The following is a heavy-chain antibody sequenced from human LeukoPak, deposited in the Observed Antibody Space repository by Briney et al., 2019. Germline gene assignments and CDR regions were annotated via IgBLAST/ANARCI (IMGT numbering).Heavy chain of an antibody. CDR2: ISSNGGST. Sequence: QPGGSLRLSCAASGFTFSSYAMHWVRQAPGKGLEYVSAISSNGGSTYYANSVKGRFTISRDNSKNTLYLQMGSLRAEDMAVYYRARADYYDSSGYYGDAFDIWGQGTMVTVSS. CDR1: GFTFSSYA. V-gene: IGHV3-64*01. J-gene: IGHJ3*02. CDR3: ARADYYDSSGYYGDAFDI. D-gene: IGHD3-22*01.